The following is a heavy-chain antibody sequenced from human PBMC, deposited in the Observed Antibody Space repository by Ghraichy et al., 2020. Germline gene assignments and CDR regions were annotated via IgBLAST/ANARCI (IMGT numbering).Heavy chain of an antibody. CDR1: NDSINSYY. CDR2: IYYSGST. J-gene: IGHJ4*02. Sequence: SETLSLTCTVSNDSINSYYWSWIRQPPGKGLEWIGYIYYSGSTNYTPSLTSRVTISVDTSMNQFSLKLSSVTAADTAVYYCERLSSGYYYFLDYWSQGTLVTVSS. D-gene: IGHD3-22*01. CDR3: ERLSSGYYYFLDY. V-gene: IGHV4-59*01.